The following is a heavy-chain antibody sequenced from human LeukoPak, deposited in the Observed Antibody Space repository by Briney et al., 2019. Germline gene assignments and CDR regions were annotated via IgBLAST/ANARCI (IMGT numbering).Heavy chain of an antibody. V-gene: IGHV4-39*01. CDR3: ARRVLLWFGESNNWFDP. D-gene: IGHD3-10*01. CDR2: IYYSGST. Sequence: SQTLSLTCTVSGGSISSSSYYWGWIRQPPGKGLEWIGSIYYSGSTYYNPSLKSRVTISVDTSKNQFSLKLSSVTAADTAVYYCARRVLLWFGESNNWFDPWGQGTLVTVSS. J-gene: IGHJ5*02. CDR1: GGSISSSSYY.